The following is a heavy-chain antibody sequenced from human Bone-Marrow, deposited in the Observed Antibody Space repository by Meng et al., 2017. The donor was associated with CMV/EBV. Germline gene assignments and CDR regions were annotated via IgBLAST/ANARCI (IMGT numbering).Heavy chain of an antibody. CDR1: GFTFSSYW. J-gene: IGHJ6*01. D-gene: IGHD6-13*01. CDR2: IKQDGSEK. V-gene: IGHV3-7*01. CDR3: ARDRAAAGTYYYYGMDV. Sequence: GGSLRLSCAASGFTFSSYWMSWVRQAPGKGLEWVANIKQDGSEKYYVDSVKGRFTISRDNAKNSLYLQMNSLRAEDTAVYYCARDRAAAGTYYYYGMDVWGQGTTVTVYS.